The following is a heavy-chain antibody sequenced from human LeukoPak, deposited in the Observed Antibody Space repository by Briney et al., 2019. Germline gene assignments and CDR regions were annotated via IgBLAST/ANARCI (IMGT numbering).Heavy chain of an antibody. Sequence: GGSLRLSCAASGFTFSDYYMSWVRQAPGKGLEWVSFLSGSGEIIYYADSVKGRFTISRDNAKNSLYLQMNSLRAEDTAVYYCARGPVFGVVVHWFDPWGQGVPVTVSS. CDR2: LSGSGEII. CDR1: GFTFSDYY. V-gene: IGHV3-11*01. D-gene: IGHD3-3*01. CDR3: ARGPVFGVVVHWFDP. J-gene: IGHJ5*02.